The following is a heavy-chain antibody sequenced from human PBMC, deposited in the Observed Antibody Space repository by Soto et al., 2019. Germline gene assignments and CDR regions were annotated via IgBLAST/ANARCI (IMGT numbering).Heavy chain of an antibody. Sequence: ASVKVSCTASGYTFTSYAMRWVRQAPGQRLEWMGWINGGNGNTKYSQNFQGRVTITRDTSASTAYMELSSLRSEDTAVYYCARSGRLLWSFDYWGQGTLVTVSS. V-gene: IGHV1-3*01. CDR3: ARSGRLLWSFDY. D-gene: IGHD1-26*01. CDR1: GYTFTSYA. J-gene: IGHJ4*02. CDR2: INGGNGNT.